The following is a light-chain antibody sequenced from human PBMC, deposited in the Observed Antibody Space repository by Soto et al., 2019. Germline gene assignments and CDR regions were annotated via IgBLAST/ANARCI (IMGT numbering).Light chain of an antibody. Sequence: DIQMTQFPSTLSASVGDRVTITCRASQSSSSWLAWYQQKPGKAPKLLIYKASSLESGVPSRFSGSGSGTEFALTISSLQPDDFATYYCQQYNTDSAFGQGPKLEIK. CDR3: QQYNTDSA. V-gene: IGKV1-5*03. CDR2: KAS. J-gene: IGKJ2*01. CDR1: QSSSSW.